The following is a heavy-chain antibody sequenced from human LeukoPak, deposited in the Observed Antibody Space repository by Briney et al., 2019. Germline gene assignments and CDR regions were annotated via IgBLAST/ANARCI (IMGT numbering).Heavy chain of an antibody. V-gene: IGHV1-2*02. CDR1: GYTFTGYF. Sequence: GASVKVSCKASGYTFTGYFMHWVRRAPGQGLEWMGWINPINGDTNYAQNFQGRVTVTRDTSVSTAYMELSRLKSDDTAVYYCARAEGLRFYPLDYRGQGTLVTVSS. J-gene: IGHJ4*02. CDR3: ARAEGLRFYPLDY. CDR2: INPINGDT. D-gene: IGHD2-21*02.